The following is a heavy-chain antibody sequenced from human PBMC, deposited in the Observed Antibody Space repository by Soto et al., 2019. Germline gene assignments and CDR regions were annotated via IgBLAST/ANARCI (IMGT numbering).Heavy chain of an antibody. J-gene: IGHJ6*03. CDR2: ISAYNGNT. D-gene: IGHD3-3*01. CDR3: AREPTSYDFWSGYQTNYYYYYYMDV. Sequence: ASVNVSCKASGYTITSYGISWVRQAPGQGLEWMGWISAYNGNTNYAQKLQGRVTMTTDTSTSTAYMELRSLRSDDTAVYYCAREPTSYDFWSGYQTNYYYYYYMDVWGKGTTVTVSS. V-gene: IGHV1-18*01. CDR1: GYTITSYG.